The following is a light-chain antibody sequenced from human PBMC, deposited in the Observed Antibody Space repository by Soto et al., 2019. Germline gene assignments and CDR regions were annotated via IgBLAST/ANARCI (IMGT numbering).Light chain of an antibody. J-gene: IGKJ4*01. CDR3: QEYNNWPPLT. CDR2: GAS. CDR1: QSVSSN. V-gene: IGKV3-15*01. Sequence: EIVMTQSPATLSVSPGERATLSCRASQSVSSNLAWDQQKPGPAPRLLIYGASTRATGIPARFSGSGSGTEFTLTIKSLQSEDFAVYYCQEYNNWPPLTFGGGNKVEIK.